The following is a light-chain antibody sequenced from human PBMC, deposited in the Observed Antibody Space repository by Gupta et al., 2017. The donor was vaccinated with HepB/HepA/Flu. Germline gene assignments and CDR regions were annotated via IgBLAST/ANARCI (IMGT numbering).Light chain of an antibody. J-gene: IGKJ2*01. CDR3: HQYYNAPYT. CDR2: WAS. V-gene: IGKV4-1*01. CDR1: QSLLFTSNNKNY. Sequence: DIVMTQSQASLAVSLGERATINCKSSQSLLFTSNNKNYLAWYQHKPGQPPRLLVYWASTRESGVPDRFSGSGSGTDFTLTISGLQAEDVAVYYCHQYYNAPYTFGQGTKLEIE.